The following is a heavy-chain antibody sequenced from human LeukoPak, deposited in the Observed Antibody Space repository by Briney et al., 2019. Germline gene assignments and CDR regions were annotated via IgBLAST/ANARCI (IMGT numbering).Heavy chain of an antibody. D-gene: IGHD3-10*01. Sequence: GESLKISCKGSGYSFPSYWIGWVRQMPGKGLGWIGIIYPGDSDTRYSPSFQGQVTISADKSISTAYLQWSSLKASGTAMYYCARRHYYGSGSSSAFDIWGQGTMVTVSS. CDR1: GYSFPSYW. J-gene: IGHJ3*02. CDR3: ARRHYYGSGSSSAFDI. CDR2: IYPGDSDT. V-gene: IGHV5-51*01.